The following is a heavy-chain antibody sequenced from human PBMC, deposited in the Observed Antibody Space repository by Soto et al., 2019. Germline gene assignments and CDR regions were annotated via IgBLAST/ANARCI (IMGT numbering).Heavy chain of an antibody. V-gene: IGHV3-21*01. CDR3: ARRLVATTKPYYYYYGMDV. CDR1: GFAFSSYS. Sequence: GGSLRLSCAASGFAFSSYSMNWVRQAPGKGLEWVSSISSSSSYIYYADSVKGRFTISRDNAKNSLYLQMNSLRAEDTAVYYCARRLVATTKPYYYYYGMDVWGQGTTVTVSS. CDR2: ISSSSSYI. D-gene: IGHD5-12*01. J-gene: IGHJ6*02.